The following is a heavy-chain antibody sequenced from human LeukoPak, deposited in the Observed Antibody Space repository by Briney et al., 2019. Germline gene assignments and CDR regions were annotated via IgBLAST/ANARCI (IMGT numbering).Heavy chain of an antibody. D-gene: IGHD3-22*01. J-gene: IGHJ4*02. CDR2: ISGSGGST. CDR1: GFTFSSYA. Sequence: GSLRPSCAASGFTFSSYAMSWARQAPGKGLEWVSAISGSGGSTYYADSVKGRFTISRDNSKNTLYLQMNSLRAEDTAVYYCAKGLGSSGYPADYWGQGTLVTISS. CDR3: AKGLGSSGYPADY. V-gene: IGHV3-23*01.